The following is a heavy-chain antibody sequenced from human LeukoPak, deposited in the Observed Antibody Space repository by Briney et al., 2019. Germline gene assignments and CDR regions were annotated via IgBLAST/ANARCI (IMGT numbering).Heavy chain of an antibody. CDR3: ARDRSSGYSGSNDY. CDR1: GFTFSSYD. CDR2: ICSSAGTM. D-gene: IGHD5-12*01. J-gene: IGHJ4*02. Sequence: GGSLRLSCAASGFTFSSYDMNWVRQAPGKGLEWVSYICSSAGTMYYADSVKGRFTISRDKAKNSLYLQMNSLRAEDTAVYYCARDRSSGYSGSNDYWGQGTLLTVSS. V-gene: IGHV3-48*03.